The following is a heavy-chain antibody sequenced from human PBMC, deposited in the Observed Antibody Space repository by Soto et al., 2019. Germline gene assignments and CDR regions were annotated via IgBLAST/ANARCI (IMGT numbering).Heavy chain of an antibody. CDR2: INPNSGGT. CDR3: ARGPLLVPSHRPSRHWFGP. Sequence: ASVKVSCKASGYTFTDYYMHWVRQAPGQGLEWMGWINPNSGGTNYAQKFQGRVTMTRDTSISTAYMELSRLRSDDTAVYYCARGPLLVPSHRPSRHWFGPWGQGTLVTVSS. J-gene: IGHJ5*02. CDR1: GYTFTDYY. V-gene: IGHV1-2*02. D-gene: IGHD2-2*01.